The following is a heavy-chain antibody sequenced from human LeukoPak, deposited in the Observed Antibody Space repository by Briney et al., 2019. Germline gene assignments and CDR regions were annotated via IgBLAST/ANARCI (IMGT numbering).Heavy chain of an antibody. CDR2: ISSSGSTI. CDR1: GFTFSSYE. J-gene: IGHJ4*02. Sequence: PGWSLRLSCAASGFTFSSYEMNWVRQAPGKGLEWVSYISSSGSTIYYADSVKGRFTISRDNAKNSLYLQMNSLRAEDTAVYYCARSYTTVTYDYWGQGTLVTVSS. V-gene: IGHV3-48*03. CDR3: ARSYTTVTYDY. D-gene: IGHD4-17*01.